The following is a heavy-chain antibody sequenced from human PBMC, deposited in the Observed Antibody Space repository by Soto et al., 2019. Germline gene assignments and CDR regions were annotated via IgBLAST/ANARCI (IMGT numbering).Heavy chain of an antibody. CDR1: GYNFTNFD. CDR2: MNPSSGEA. Sequence: ASVKVSCKTSGYNFTNFDINWVRQAPGRGLVWMGWMNPSSGEAGSAQNFQGRVTMTRDISTRTFFMQLTSLRSEDTAIYYCARLAEYCNGIKCYSNFDFWGRGTQVTAPQ. D-gene: IGHD2-15*01. V-gene: IGHV1-8*01. J-gene: IGHJ4*01. CDR3: ARLAEYCNGIKCYSNFDF.